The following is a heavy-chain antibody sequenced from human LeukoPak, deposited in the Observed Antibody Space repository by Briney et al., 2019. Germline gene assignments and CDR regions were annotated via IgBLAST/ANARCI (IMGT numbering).Heavy chain of an antibody. Sequence: GGSLRLSCAASGFTVSSNYMSWVRQAPGKGLEWVSVIYSGGSTYYADSVKGRFTISRDNSKNTLYLQMNSLRAEDTAVYYCARGADYGDYTWFDPWGQGTLVTVSS. CDR2: IYSGGST. J-gene: IGHJ5*02. CDR3: ARGADYGDYTWFDP. V-gene: IGHV3-66*01. CDR1: GFTVSSNY. D-gene: IGHD4-17*01.